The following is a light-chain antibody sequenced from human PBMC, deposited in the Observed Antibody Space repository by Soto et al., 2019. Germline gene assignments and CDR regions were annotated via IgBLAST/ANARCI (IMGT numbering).Light chain of an antibody. Sequence: QAVLTQPRWVSGSPGQSFTISCTGTVDDVGGYNYVSWYQQHPGKTPKLMIYDVTKRPSGVPDRFSGARSGNTASLTISGLQAEDEADYYCCSFAGPYTPFVFGTGTKVTVL. J-gene: IGLJ1*01. V-gene: IGLV2-11*01. CDR3: CSFAGPYTPFV. CDR1: VDDVGGYNY. CDR2: DVT.